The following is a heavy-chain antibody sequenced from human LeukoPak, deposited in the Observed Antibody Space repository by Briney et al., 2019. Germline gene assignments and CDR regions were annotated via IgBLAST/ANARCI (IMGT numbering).Heavy chain of an antibody. V-gene: IGHV4-59*08. CDR2: INYSGRS. CDR1: GDSISSDY. J-gene: IGHJ4*02. CDR3: ARLDCSADACYYY. Sequence: SETLSLTCNVSGDSISSDYWSWIRQPPGKGLEWIGYINYSGRSSYNPALKSRVTISVDTSSNQVSLKLRSVTAADTAVSYCARLDCSADACYYYWGLGSLFTVSS. D-gene: IGHD2-15*01.